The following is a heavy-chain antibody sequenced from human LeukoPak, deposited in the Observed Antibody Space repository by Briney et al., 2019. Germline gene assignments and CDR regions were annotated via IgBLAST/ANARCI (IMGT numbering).Heavy chain of an antibody. J-gene: IGHJ4*02. V-gene: IGHV1-8*03. D-gene: IGHD5-12*01. Sequence: GASVKVSCKASGYTFTSYDINWVRQATGQGLEWMGWMNPNSGNSGYAQKFQGRVTITRNTSISTAYMELSSLRSEDTAVYYCARGGYDPGSFDYWGQGTLVTVSS. CDR2: MNPNSGNS. CDR1: GYTFTSYD. CDR3: ARGGYDPGSFDY.